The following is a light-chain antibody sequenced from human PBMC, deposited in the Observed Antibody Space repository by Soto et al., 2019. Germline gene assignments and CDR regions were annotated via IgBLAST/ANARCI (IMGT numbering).Light chain of an antibody. J-gene: IGLJ1*01. CDR3: TSYATGSAYV. CDR2: DVS. Sequence: QSALTQPPSVSGSPGQSVTISCTGTSSDVGGYNRVSWYQQPPGKAPKLLIYDVSNRPSGGSTRFSCSKSGNTASLTISGLQAEDEADYYCTSYATGSAYVFGPGTKVTVL. CDR1: SSDVGGYNR. V-gene: IGLV2-18*02.